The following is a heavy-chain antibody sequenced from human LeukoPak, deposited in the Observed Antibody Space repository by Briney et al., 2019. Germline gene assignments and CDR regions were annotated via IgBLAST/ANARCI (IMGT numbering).Heavy chain of an antibody. D-gene: IGHD6-13*01. CDR3: ARPRVGRSSWSSFDY. CDR1: GGSISTSSYH. J-gene: IGHJ4*02. CDR2: IYYSGST. V-gene: IGHV4-39*01. Sequence: PSETLSLTCTVSGGSISTSSYHWGWIRQAPGKGLEWIGTIYYSGSTYYNPSLKSRLTMSVDTSKNHFSLRLSSVTAADTAVYYCARPRVGRSSWSSFDYWGQGPLVTVSS.